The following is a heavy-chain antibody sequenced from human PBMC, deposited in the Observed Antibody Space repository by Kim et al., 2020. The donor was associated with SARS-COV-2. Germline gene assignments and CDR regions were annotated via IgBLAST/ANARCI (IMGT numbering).Heavy chain of an antibody. CDR3: ARLPDINGWPFDY. CDR1: GASVGSDY. Sequence: SETLSLTRTVSGASVGSDYWTWIRQPPGRGLEWIGYIFYTGKTSYNPSLKSRVSLSLDTSRNQFSMKLHSVTAADTAVYFCARLPDINGWPFDYWAQGTLVTVSS. J-gene: IGHJ4*02. CDR2: IFYTGKT. V-gene: IGHV4-59*08. D-gene: IGHD6-19*01.